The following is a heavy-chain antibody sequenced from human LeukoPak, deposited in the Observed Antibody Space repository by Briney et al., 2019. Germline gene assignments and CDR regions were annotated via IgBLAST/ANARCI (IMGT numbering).Heavy chain of an antibody. D-gene: IGHD5-18*01. Sequence: GASVKVSCKASGGTFSSYAISWVRQAPGQGLEWMGWINTYSGDTHYPQNFQGRVTLTTDTPTTTAYMELRSLRSDDSAIYYCARGSVDTARAGAYYFDSWGQGTLVTVSS. CDR3: ARGSVDTARAGAYYFDS. V-gene: IGHV1-18*01. CDR1: GGTFSSYA. CDR2: INTYSGDT. J-gene: IGHJ4*02.